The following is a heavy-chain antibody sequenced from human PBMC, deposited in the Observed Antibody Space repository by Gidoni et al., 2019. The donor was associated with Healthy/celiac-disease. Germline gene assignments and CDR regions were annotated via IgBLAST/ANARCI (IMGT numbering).Heavy chain of an antibody. CDR2: IYTSGST. CDR1: GGSLSSYY. J-gene: IGHJ4*02. D-gene: IGHD6-13*01. CDR3: ARDPRIAAAGPHFDY. Sequence: QVQLQESGPGLVKPSETLSLTCTVSGGSLSSYYWSWIRQPAGKGLEWIGRIYTSGSTNYNPSLKSRVTMSVDTSKNQFSLKLSSVTAADTAVYYCARDPRIAAAGPHFDYWGQGTLVTVSS. V-gene: IGHV4-4*07.